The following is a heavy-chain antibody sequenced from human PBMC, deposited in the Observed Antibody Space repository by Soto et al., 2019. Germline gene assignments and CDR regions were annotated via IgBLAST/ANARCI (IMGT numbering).Heavy chain of an antibody. CDR3: ARESGNYYYYGMDV. CDR2: VWYDGRNK. J-gene: IGHJ6*02. CDR1: GFTFSSHG. D-gene: IGHD3-10*01. Sequence: QVQLVESGGGVVQPGGSLRLSCAASGFTFSSHGMHWVRQAPGEGLEWVAVVWYDGRNKYYADSVKGRFTISRDNSKNTLDQQMNSLRAEDTAVYYWARESGNYYYYGMDVWGQGTTVTVSS. V-gene: IGHV3-33*01.